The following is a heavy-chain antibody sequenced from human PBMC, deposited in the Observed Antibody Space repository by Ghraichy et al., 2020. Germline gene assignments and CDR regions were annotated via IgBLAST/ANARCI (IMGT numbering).Heavy chain of an antibody. D-gene: IGHD2-15*01. CDR3: AKTRDCSGGSCYLWGTDY. V-gene: IGHV3-23*01. CDR1: GFTFSSYA. CDR2: ISGSGGST. J-gene: IGHJ4*02. Sequence: GGSLRLSCAASGFTFSSYAMSWVRQAPGKGLEWVSAISGSGGSTYYADSVKGRFTISRDNSKNTLYLQMNSLRAEDTAVYYCAKTRDCSGGSCYLWGTDYWGQGTLVTVSS.